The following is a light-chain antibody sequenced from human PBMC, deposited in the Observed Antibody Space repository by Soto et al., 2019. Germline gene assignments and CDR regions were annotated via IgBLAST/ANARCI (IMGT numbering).Light chain of an antibody. CDR2: LGF. V-gene: IGKV2-28*01. Sequence: EIVMTQSPPSLTVTPGEPASISCRSSQRLLHSNGNNFLDWYLQKPGQSPQLLIYLGFNRASGVPDRVSGSGADTDFTLKISRVEAEDVGVYYCMQALQTPYTFGQGTKLEIK. CDR1: QRLLHSNGNNF. J-gene: IGKJ2*01. CDR3: MQALQTPYT.